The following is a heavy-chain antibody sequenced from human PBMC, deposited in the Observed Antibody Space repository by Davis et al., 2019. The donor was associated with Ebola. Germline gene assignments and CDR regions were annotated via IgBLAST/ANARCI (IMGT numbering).Heavy chain of an antibody. CDR2: IYHSGST. J-gene: IGHJ3*02. V-gene: IGHV4-4*02. CDR3: ARAHMTLGFSTTAFDI. D-gene: IGHD2-2*01. CDR1: GGSISSSNW. Sequence: GSLRLSCAVSGGSISSSNWWSWVRQPPGKGLEWIGEIYHSGSTNYNPSLKSRVTISVDKSKNQFSLKLSSVTAADTAVYYCARAHMTLGFSTTAFDIWGQGTMVTVSS.